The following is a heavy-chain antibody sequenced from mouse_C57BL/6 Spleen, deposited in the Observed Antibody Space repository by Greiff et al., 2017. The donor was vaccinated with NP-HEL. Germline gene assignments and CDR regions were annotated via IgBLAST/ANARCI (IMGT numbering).Heavy chain of an antibody. CDR2: INPNNGGT. CDR3: ARSGGYDYDGFAY. CDR1: GYTFTDYN. D-gene: IGHD2-4*01. V-gene: IGHV1-18*01. J-gene: IGHJ3*01. Sequence: DVHLVESGPELVKPGASVKIPCKASGYTFTDYNMDWVKQSHGKSLEWIGDINPNNGGTIYNQKFKGKATLTVDKSSSTAYMELRSLTSEDTAVYYCARSGGYDYDGFAYWGQGTLVTVSA.